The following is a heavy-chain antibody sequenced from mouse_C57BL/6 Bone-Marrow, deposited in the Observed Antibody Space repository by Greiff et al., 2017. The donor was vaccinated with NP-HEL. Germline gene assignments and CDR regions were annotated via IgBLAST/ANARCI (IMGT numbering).Heavy chain of an antibody. Sequence: QVQLKESGAELVKPGASVKLSCKASGYTFTSYWMHWVKQRPGQGLEWIGMIHPNSGSTNYNEKFKSKATLTVDKSSSTAYMQLSSLTSEDSAVYYCAREYGSSYGYFDVWGTGTTVTVSS. J-gene: IGHJ1*03. CDR3: AREYGSSYGYFDV. CDR2: IHPNSGST. D-gene: IGHD1-1*01. V-gene: IGHV1-64*01. CDR1: GYTFTSYW.